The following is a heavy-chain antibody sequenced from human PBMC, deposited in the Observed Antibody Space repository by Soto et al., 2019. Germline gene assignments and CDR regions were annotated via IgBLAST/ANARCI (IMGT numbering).Heavy chain of an antibody. CDR1: GYTFTSYD. CDR2: MNPNSGNT. CDR3: ARGLDGDDFGGYYFDY. J-gene: IGHJ4*02. D-gene: IGHD4-17*01. Sequence: QVQLVQSGAGVKKPGASVKVSCKASGYTFTSYDINWVRQATGQGLEWMGWMNPNSGNTGYAQKFQGRVTMTRNTSISTAYMELSSLRSEDTAVYYCARGLDGDDFGGYYFDYWGQGTLVTVSS. V-gene: IGHV1-8*01.